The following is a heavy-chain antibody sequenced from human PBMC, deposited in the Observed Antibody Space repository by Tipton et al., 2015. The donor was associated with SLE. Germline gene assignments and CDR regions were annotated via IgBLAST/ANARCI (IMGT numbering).Heavy chain of an antibody. V-gene: IGHV3-23*03. D-gene: IGHD3-10*01. Sequence: GSLRLSCAASGLTFSNHAMSWVRQAPGRGLEWVSIIYSGGSVSYYADSVKGRFTISRDNSKNTLYLQMSSLRAEDTAVYYCARDMGRDGSYYYYYGMDVWGQGTTVTVSS. CDR1: GLTFSNHA. CDR3: ARDMGRDGSYYYYYGMDV. CDR2: IYSGGSVS. J-gene: IGHJ6*02.